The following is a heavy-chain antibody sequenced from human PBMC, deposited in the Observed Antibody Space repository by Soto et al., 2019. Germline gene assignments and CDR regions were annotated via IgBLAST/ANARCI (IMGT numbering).Heavy chain of an antibody. D-gene: IGHD3-10*01. V-gene: IGHV4-30-2*01. J-gene: IGHJ5*02. Sequence: PSETLSLTCAVSGGSISSGGYSWSWIRQPPGKGLEWIGYIYHSGSTYYNPSLKSRVTISVDRSKNQFSLKLSSVTAADTAVYYCARNMVRGATNWFDPWGQGTLVTVSS. CDR1: GGSISSGGYS. CDR2: IYHSGST. CDR3: ARNMVRGATNWFDP.